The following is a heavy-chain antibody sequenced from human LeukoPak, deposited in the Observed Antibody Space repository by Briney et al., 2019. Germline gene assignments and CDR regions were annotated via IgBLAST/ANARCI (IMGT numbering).Heavy chain of an antibody. J-gene: IGHJ4*02. CDR3: ARSGGSYRRGFDY. CDR1: GFTFSSYW. Sequence: GGSLRLSCAASGFTFSSYWMHWVRQAPGKGLVWVSRINSDGSSTSYADSVKGRFTISRDNAKNTLYLQMNSLRAEDTAVYYCARSGGSYRRGFDYWGQGTLVTVSS. CDR2: INSDGSST. V-gene: IGHV3-74*01. D-gene: IGHD1-26*01.